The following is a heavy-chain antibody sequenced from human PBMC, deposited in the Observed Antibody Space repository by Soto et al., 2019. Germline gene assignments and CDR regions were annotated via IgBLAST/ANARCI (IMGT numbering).Heavy chain of an antibody. V-gene: IGHV3-11*01. D-gene: IGHD3-22*01. CDR3: AKMSSENYYDPVFS. Sequence: QEQLVESGGGLVKTSGSLRIAYAASGFTFGDYYMSWVRQAPGKGPEWVSYISSSGNTIYYADSVKGRFTISRDNAKNSVYLQMNSLRAEDTALYFCAKMSSENYYDPVFSWGQGTLVTVSS. J-gene: IGHJ4*02. CDR2: ISSSGNTI. CDR1: GFTFGDYY.